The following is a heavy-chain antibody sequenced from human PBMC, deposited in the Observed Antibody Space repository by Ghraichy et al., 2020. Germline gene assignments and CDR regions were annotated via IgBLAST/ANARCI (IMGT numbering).Heavy chain of an antibody. CDR3: ARVGSRGSFFDY. Sequence: SETLSLTCTVSGGSIDNYYWSWIRQPPGKGLDWIGYIHSSGRTNYSPSLMSRVSISLDTSRNQFSLKMRSVTAADTAFYSCARVGSRGSFFDYWGQATLVTVSS. CDR1: GGSIDNYY. J-gene: IGHJ4*02. V-gene: IGHV4-59*01. D-gene: IGHD3-16*01. CDR2: IHSSGRT.